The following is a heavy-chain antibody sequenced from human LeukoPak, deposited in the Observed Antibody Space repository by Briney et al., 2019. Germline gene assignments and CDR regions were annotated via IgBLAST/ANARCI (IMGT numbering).Heavy chain of an antibody. Sequence: GGALRLSCAASGFTFSSYAMSWVRQAPGKGLEWVSAIRDSGSSTHYADSVKGRFTISRDNSKNTLYLQMNSLKTEDTAVYYCARWRSGSCSDWGQGTLVTVSS. CDR1: GFTFSSYA. J-gene: IGHJ4*02. CDR2: IRDSGSST. CDR3: ARWRSGSCSD. V-gene: IGHV3-23*01. D-gene: IGHD2-15*01.